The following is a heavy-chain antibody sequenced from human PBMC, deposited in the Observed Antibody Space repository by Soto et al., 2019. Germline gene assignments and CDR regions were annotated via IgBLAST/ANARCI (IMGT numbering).Heavy chain of an antibody. V-gene: IGHV4-34*01. J-gene: IGHJ4*02. Sequence: SETLSLTCAVYGGSFSGYYWSWIRQPPGKGLEWIGEINHSGSTNYNPSLKSRVTISVDTSKNQFSLKLSSVTAADTAVYYCARGGNWGSGSYYYFDYWGQGTLVTVSS. D-gene: IGHD1-26*01. CDR1: GGSFSGYY. CDR2: INHSGST. CDR3: ARGGNWGSGSYYYFDY.